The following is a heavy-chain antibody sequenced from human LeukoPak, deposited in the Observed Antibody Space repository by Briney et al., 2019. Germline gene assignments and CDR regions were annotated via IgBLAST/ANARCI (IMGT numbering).Heavy chain of an antibody. D-gene: IGHD3-16*01. CDR1: GFTFSSYG. J-gene: IGHJ4*02. CDR3: ARDWGKGDY. V-gene: IGHV3-33*01. CDR2: IWYDGSNK. Sequence: GGSLRLSCAASGFTFSSYGMHWVRQAPGKGLEWVSLIWYDGSNKYYADSVKGRFTISRDNSKNTLYLQMNSLIAEDTAVYYCARDWGKGDYWGQGTLVTVSS.